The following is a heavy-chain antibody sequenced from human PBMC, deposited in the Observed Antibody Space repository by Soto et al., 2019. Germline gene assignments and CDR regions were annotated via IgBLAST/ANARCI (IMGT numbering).Heavy chain of an antibody. V-gene: IGHV2-5*02. CDR2: IYWDDDK. J-gene: IGHJ6*02. Sequence: QITLKESGPTLVKPTQTLTLTCTFSGFSLSTSGVGVAWIRQPPGKALEWLALIYWDDDKRYRPSLESRSTITKDTSKNQVVLTMTNRDSMDTATYYCAYLPCSGGSCYCLSFSGMDVWGQGTTVTVSS. CDR3: AYLPCSGGSCYCLSFSGMDV. D-gene: IGHD2-15*01. CDR1: GFSLSTSGVG.